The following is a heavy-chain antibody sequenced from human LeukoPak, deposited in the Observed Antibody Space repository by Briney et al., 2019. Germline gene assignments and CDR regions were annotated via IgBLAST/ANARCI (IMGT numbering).Heavy chain of an antibody. CDR1: GGSFSGYY. V-gene: IGHV4-34*01. D-gene: IGHD3-10*01. CDR2: INHSGST. J-gene: IGHJ4*02. Sequence: SETLSLTCAVYGGSFSGYYWSWIRQPPGKGLEWIGEINHSGSTNHNPSLKSRVTISVDTSKNQFSLKLSSVTAADTAVYYCARGHRGYAPYGSGSPLGYWGQGTLVTVSS. CDR3: ARGHRGYAPYGSGSPLGY.